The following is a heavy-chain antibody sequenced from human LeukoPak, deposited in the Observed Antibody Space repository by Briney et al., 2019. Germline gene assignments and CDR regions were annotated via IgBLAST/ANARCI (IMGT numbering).Heavy chain of an antibody. CDR3: ARGRSHDYGDYEAVDY. CDR1: GGSISSYC. J-gene: IGHJ4*02. CDR2: IYYSGST. D-gene: IGHD4-17*01. V-gene: IGHV4-59*12. Sequence: PSETLSLTCTVSGGSISSYCWSWIRQPPGKGLEWIGYIYYSGSTNYNPSLKSRVTISVDTSKNQFSLKLSSVTAADTAVYYCARGRSHDYGDYEAVDYWGQGTLVTVSS.